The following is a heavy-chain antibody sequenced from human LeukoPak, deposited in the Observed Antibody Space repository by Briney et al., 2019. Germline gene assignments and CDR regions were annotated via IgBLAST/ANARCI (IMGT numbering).Heavy chain of an antibody. J-gene: IGHJ3*02. Sequence: ASVKVSCKASGYTFTGYYMHWVRQAPGQGLEWMGWINPNSGGTNYAQKFQGRVTMTRDTSISTAYMELSRLRSDDMAVYYCARSYDYVTRASDIWGQGTMVTVSS. V-gene: IGHV1-2*02. CDR2: INPNSGGT. CDR1: GYTFTGYY. CDR3: ARSYDYVTRASDI. D-gene: IGHD3-16*01.